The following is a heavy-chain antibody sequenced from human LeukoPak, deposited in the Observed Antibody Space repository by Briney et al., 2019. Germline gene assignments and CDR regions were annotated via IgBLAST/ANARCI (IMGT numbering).Heavy chain of an antibody. J-gene: IGHJ4*02. CDR2: ISAYNGNT. CDR1: GYTFTSYG. Sequence: GASVKVSCKASGYTFTSYGISWVRQAPGQGLEWMGWISAYNGNTNYAQKLQGRVTMTTDTSTSTAYMELRSLGSDDTAVYYCARDLFTYYDSSGYACGYWGQGTLVTVSS. CDR3: ARDLFTYYDSSGYACGY. V-gene: IGHV1-18*01. D-gene: IGHD3-22*01.